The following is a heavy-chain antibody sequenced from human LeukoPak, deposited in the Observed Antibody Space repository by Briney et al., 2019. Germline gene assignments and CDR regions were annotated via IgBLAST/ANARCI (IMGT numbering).Heavy chain of an antibody. CDR1: GGSISSYY. CDR3: ARQGSTLRDYFDY. Sequence: SETLSLTCTVSGGSISSYYWSWIRQPPGKGLEWIGYIYTSGSTNYNPSLKSRVTISVDTSKNQFSLKLSSVTAADTAVYYCARQGSTLRDYFDYWGQGTLVTVSS. D-gene: IGHD3-10*01. V-gene: IGHV4-4*09. J-gene: IGHJ4*02. CDR2: IYTSGST.